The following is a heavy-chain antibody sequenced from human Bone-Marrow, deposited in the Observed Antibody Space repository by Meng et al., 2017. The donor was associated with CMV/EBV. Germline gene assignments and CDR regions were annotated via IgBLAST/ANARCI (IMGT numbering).Heavy chain of an antibody. V-gene: IGHV1-8*01. CDR2: MNPNGDNT. CDR1: GYTFTSYD. D-gene: IGHD2-2*01. Sequence: ASVKVSCKASGYTFTSYDINWVRQAPGQGLEWMGWMNPNGDNTGYAQKFQGRVTMTRNTSISTAYMELSSLRSEDTAVYYCARGRRYCSRTSCYYFDYSGQGTLVSVSS. CDR3: ARGRRYCSRTSCYYFDY. J-gene: IGHJ4*02.